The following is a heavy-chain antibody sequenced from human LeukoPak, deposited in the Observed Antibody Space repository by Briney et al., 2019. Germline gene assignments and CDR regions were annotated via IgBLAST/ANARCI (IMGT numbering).Heavy chain of an antibody. CDR3: ARGRLNSRPVVY. V-gene: IGHV1-8*02. D-gene: IGHD4-23*01. CDR1: GYTFSGYY. CDR2: MNPNSGNT. Sequence: ASVKVSCKASGYTFSGYYINWVRQATGQGLEWMGWMNPNSGNTGYAQKFQGRVTMTRNTSISTAYMELSSLRSEDTAVYYCARGRLNSRPVVYWGQGTLVTVSS. J-gene: IGHJ4*02.